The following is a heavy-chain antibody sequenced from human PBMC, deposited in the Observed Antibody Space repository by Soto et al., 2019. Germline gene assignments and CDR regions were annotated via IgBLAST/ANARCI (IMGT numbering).Heavy chain of an antibody. J-gene: IGHJ3*02. CDR1: GFTFSSYA. CDR3: ARGIIMIVEDDAFDI. V-gene: IGHV3-30-3*01. D-gene: IGHD3-22*01. Sequence: GGSLRLSCAASGFTFSSYAMHWVRQAPGKGLEWVAVISYDGSNKYYADSVKGRFTISRDNSKNTLYLQMNSLRAEDTAVYYCARGIIMIVEDDAFDIWGQGTMVTVSS. CDR2: ISYDGSNK.